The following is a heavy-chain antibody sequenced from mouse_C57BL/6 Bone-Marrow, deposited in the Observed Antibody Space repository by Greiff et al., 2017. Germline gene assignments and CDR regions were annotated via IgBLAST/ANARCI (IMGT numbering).Heavy chain of an antibody. D-gene: IGHD1-1*01. J-gene: IGHJ2*01. Sequence: VQLKESGGDLVKPGGSLKLSCAASGFTFSSYGMSWVRQTPDKRLEWVATISSGGSYTYYPDSVKGRFTISRDNAKNTLYLQMSSLKSEDTAMYYCARRGTTVHFDYWGQGTTLTVSS. CDR2: ISSGGSYT. CDR1: GFTFSSYG. V-gene: IGHV5-6*01. CDR3: ARRGTTVHFDY.